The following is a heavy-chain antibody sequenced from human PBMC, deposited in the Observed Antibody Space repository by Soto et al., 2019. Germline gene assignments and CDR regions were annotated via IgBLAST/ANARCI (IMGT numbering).Heavy chain of an antibody. Sequence: GGSLRLSCAASGFTFSIYSMSWVRQAPGKGLEWVSGISATGGSKHYADSVRGRFAISRDNFKATLFLYMNSLRAEDMAVYYCARGGRRWPPDYWGQGTLVTVSS. CDR2: ISATGGSK. CDR1: GFTFSIYS. CDR3: ARGGRRWPPDY. J-gene: IGHJ4*02. D-gene: IGHD1-26*01. V-gene: IGHV3-23*01.